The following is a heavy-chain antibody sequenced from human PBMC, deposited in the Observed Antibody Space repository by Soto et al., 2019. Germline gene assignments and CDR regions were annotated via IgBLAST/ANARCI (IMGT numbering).Heavy chain of an antibody. V-gene: IGHV3-66*01. D-gene: IGHD1-26*01. CDR1: GFTVSSNY. J-gene: IGHJ4*02. CDR2: IQNDGNT. Sequence: GVSLRLSCAASGFTVSSNYMNWVRQAPGKGLEWVSVIQNDGNTYYTDSVKDRFTISRDNSKNTLYLQMNSLRAEDTAVYYCAKDHEWELSLFDYWGQGTLVTVSS. CDR3: AKDHEWELSLFDY.